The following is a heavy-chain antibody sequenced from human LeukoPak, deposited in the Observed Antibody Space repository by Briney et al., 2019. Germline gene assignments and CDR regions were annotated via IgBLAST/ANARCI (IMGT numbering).Heavy chain of an antibody. Sequence: GGSLRLSCTVSGFTFGDHAMSWVRQAPGKGLEWVGFIRSKTYGGTTEYAASVKGRFIISRDDSTSIAYLQMNRLKTEETAVYYCTRGPIQLWLYHGMDVWGQGTTVTVSS. CDR3: TRGPIQLWLYHGMDV. CDR1: GFTFGDHA. J-gene: IGHJ6*02. CDR2: IRSKTYGGTT. D-gene: IGHD5-18*01. V-gene: IGHV3-49*04.